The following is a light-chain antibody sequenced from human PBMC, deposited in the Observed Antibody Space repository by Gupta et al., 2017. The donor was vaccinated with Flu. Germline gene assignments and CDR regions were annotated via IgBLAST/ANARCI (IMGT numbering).Light chain of an antibody. V-gene: IGLV2-14*01. CDR3: SSYTDTSTFYV. Sequence: QAALTQPAPVFGSPGPSIPIPFPGTSSDVGGYNFVSWYQQRPGKAPKLMIYDVNNRPAGVSNRFSGSKSGNTASLTISGLQAEDETDYYCSSYTDTSTFYVFGTGTKVTVV. CDR2: DVN. CDR1: SSDVGGYNF. J-gene: IGLJ1*01.